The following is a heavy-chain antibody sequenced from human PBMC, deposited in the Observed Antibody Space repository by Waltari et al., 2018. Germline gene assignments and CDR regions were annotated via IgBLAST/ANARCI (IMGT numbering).Heavy chain of an antibody. CDR3: ARGVRGGLGIFGVVKRYNWFDP. CDR2: INHSGST. V-gene: IGHV4-34*01. Sequence: QVQLQQWGAGLLKPSETLSLTCAVYGGSFSGYYWRWIRQPPGKALEWIGEINHSGSTNYNPSLKSRVTISVDTSKNQFSLKLSSVTAADTAVYYCARGVRGGLGIFGVVKRYNWFDPWGQGTLVTVSS. D-gene: IGHD3-3*01. J-gene: IGHJ5*02. CDR1: GGSFSGYY.